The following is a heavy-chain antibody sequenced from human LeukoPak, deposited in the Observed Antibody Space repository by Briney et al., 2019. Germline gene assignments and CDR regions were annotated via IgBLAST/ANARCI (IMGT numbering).Heavy chain of an antibody. D-gene: IGHD6-13*01. CDR1: GGSISSSNW. CDR3: ARGEIAAAGPFDY. CDR2: IFYSGST. V-gene: IGHV4-4*02. J-gene: IGHJ4*02. Sequence: SETLSLTCAVSGGSISSSNWWSWVRQPPGKGLEWIGNIFYSGSTYYSPSLKSRVTISLDTSRNQFSLKLNSVTAADTAVYYCARGEIAAAGPFDYWGQGTLVTVSS.